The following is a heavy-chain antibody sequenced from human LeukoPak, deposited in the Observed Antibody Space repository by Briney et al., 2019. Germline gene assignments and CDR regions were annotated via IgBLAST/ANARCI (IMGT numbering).Heavy chain of an antibody. CDR1: GGSISSSSYY. CDR2: IYYSGST. D-gene: IGHD6-13*01. Sequence: PSETLSLTCTVSGGSISSSSYYWGWIRQPPGKGLEWIGSIYYSGSTYYNPSLESRVTISVDTSKNQFSLKLSSVTAADTAVYYCAREGRKQQLLDYWGQGTLVTVSS. CDR3: AREGRKQQLLDY. V-gene: IGHV4-39*02. J-gene: IGHJ4*02.